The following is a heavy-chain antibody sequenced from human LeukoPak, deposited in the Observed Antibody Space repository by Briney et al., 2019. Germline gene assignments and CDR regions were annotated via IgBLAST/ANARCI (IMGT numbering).Heavy chain of an antibody. V-gene: IGHV4-30-4*01. D-gene: IGHD5-12*01. CDR3: ARDLPGSGYDAHAFEFDR. Sequence: SETLSLTCTVSGGSISSGDYYWSWIRQPPGKGLEWIVYIYYSGSTYYNPSLKSRFTISVHTSKNQFSLQLSSVTAADTAVYYCARDLPGSGYDAHAFEFDRWGQGTLVTVAS. CDR2: IYYSGST. CDR1: GGSISSGDYY. J-gene: IGHJ5*02.